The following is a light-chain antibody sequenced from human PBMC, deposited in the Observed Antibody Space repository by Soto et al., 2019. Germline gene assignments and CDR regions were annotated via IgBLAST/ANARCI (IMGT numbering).Light chain of an antibody. V-gene: IGKV1-27*01. CDR3: QKYNSAPPT. Sequence: DIQMTQSPSSLSASVGDRVTITCRASQGISNYVAWYQQKPGKVPKLLIYAASTLQSGVPSRFSGSGSGTDFTLTISSLQPEDVATYYCQKYNSAPPTFGQGTKVEIK. J-gene: IGKJ1*01. CDR1: QGISNY. CDR2: AAS.